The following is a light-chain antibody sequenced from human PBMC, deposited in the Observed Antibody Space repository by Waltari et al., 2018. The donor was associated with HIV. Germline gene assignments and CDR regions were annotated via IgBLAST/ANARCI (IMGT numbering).Light chain of an antibody. CDR1: RSDVGGYNY. J-gene: IGLJ2*01. V-gene: IGLV2-11*01. Sequence: QSALTQPRSVSGSPGQSVTISCTGTRSDVGGYNYVSWYHQYPGKAPKLMIYDVTKRPSGVPDRFSGSKSGNTASLTISGLQAEDEADYYCCSYAGSYTFVFGGGTKVTVL. CDR2: DVT. CDR3: CSYAGSYTFV.